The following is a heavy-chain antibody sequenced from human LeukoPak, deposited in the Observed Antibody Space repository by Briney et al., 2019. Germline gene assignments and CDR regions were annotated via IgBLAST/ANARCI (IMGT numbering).Heavy chain of an antibody. V-gene: IGHV4-59*02. J-gene: IGHJ4*02. CDR2: IYYSASS. D-gene: IGHD6-13*01. CDR1: GGSVTSYY. Sequence: SETLSLTCTVSGGSVTSYYWSWIRQPPGKGLEWIGYIYYSASSNYNPSLNSRVTISVDTSKNQFSLKLSSVTTADTAVYYCARGPGSSWHLKDYWGQGTLVTVSS. CDR3: ARGPGSSWHLKDY.